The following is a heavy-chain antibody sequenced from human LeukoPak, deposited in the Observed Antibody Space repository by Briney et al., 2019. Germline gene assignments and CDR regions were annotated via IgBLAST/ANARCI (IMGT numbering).Heavy chain of an antibody. J-gene: IGHJ6*03. V-gene: IGHV3-30*02. D-gene: IGHD3-16*01. Sequence: GGSLRLSCAASGFTFSSYGIHWVRQAPGKGLEWVAFIRYDGINKYYPDSVKGRFTISRDNSKNTLYLQMNSLRAEDTAVYYCPRGLGWGGGYMDVWGKGTTVTVSS. CDR3: PRGLGWGGGYMDV. CDR2: IRYDGINK. CDR1: GFTFSSYG.